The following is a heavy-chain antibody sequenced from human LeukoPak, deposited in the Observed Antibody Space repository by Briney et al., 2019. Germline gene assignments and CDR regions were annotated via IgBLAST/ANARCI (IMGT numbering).Heavy chain of an antibody. V-gene: IGHV4-30-4*01. CDR3: ARVAQPPGWFDP. Sequence: SQTLSLTCTVSGGSISSGDYYWSWIRQPPGKGLEWIGYIYYSGSTYYNPSLKSRVTISVDTSKNQFSLKLSSVTAADTAVYYCARVAQPPGWFDPWGQGTLVTVSS. D-gene: IGHD2-2*01. CDR2: IYYSGST. CDR1: GGSISSGDYY. J-gene: IGHJ5*02.